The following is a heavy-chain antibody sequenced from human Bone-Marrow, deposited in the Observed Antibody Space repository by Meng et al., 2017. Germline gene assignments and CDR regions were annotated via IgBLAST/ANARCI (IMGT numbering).Heavy chain of an antibody. Sequence: SETLSLTCTVSGYSISSGYYWGWIRQPPGKGLEWIGSIYHSGSTNYNPSLKSRVTISVDTSKNQFSLKLSSVTAADTAVYYCARNHYYDSSGGITDAFDIWGQGTMVTVSS. CDR3: ARNHYYDSSGGITDAFDI. CDR2: IYHSGST. D-gene: IGHD3-22*01. CDR1: GYSISSGYY. V-gene: IGHV4-38-2*02. J-gene: IGHJ3*02.